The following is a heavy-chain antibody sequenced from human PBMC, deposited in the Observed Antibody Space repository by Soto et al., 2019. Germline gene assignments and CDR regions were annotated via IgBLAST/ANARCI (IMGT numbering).Heavy chain of an antibody. CDR1: GFTFSDYY. V-gene: IGHV3-11*01. D-gene: IGHD6-6*01. Sequence: GGSLRLSCAASGFTFSDYYMSWIRQAPGKGLEWVSYISSSGSTIYYADSVKGRFTISRDNAKNSQYLQMNSLIAVDTAVYYCAKELPSSLRGRYYYYYYYMDVWGKGTTVTVSS. J-gene: IGHJ6*03. CDR2: ISSSGSTI. CDR3: AKELPSSLRGRYYYYYYYMDV.